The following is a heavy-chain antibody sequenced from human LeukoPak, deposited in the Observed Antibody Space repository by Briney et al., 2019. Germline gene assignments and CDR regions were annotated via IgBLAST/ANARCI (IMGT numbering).Heavy chain of an antibody. Sequence: GRSLRLSCAASGFTFDDYAMHWVRQAPGKGLEWVSGISWNSGSIGYADSVKGRFTISRDNAKNSLYLQMNSLRAEDMALYYCAKDYERNSGHAFDIWGQGTMVTVSS. CDR2: ISWNSGSI. CDR3: AKDYERNSGHAFDI. D-gene: IGHD2/OR15-2a*01. J-gene: IGHJ3*02. CDR1: GFTFDDYA. V-gene: IGHV3-9*03.